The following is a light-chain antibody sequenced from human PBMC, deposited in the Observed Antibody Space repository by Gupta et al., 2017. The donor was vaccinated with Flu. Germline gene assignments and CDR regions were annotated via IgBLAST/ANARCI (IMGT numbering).Light chain of an antibody. J-gene: IGLJ2*01. CDR1: SSNIGRTH. V-gene: IGLV1-47*02. CDR2: CNS. Sequence: SSNIGRTHVYWYQQLPGPAPEFLIHCNSQRPSGVPDRFSGSKSGTSATLAISGLRSEDEADYYCAVWDFSLSDVVFGGGTKLTVL. CDR3: AVWDFSLSDVV.